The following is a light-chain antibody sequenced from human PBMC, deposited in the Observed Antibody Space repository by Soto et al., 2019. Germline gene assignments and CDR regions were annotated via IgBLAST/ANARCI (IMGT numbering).Light chain of an antibody. CDR1: QSVSSNH. CDR2: GAS. V-gene: IGKV3-20*01. J-gene: IGKJ1*01. CDR3: QQYGSSPWT. Sequence: VLTQSPGTLSLSPGERATLYCRASQSVSSNHLAWYQQNPGQAPRLLIYGASSRATGIPDRFSGSGSGTDFTLTISRLEPEDFAVYYCQQYGSSPWTFGQGTKVDIK.